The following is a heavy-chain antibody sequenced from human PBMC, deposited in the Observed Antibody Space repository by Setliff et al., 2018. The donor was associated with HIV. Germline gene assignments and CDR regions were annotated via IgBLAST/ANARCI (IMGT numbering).Heavy chain of an antibody. CDR1: GDSISTDY. V-gene: IGHV4-4*09. D-gene: IGHD3-22*01. CDR2: IYNSAST. J-gene: IGHJ4*02. Sequence: SETLSLTCTVSGDSISTDYWTWIRQPPGKGLEWIGYIYNSASTSYNPSLKSRVTISVDTSKNQFSLKLSSVTAADTAVYYCARGYYDSSGTFDYWGQGTLVTVSS. CDR3: ARGYYDSSGTFDY.